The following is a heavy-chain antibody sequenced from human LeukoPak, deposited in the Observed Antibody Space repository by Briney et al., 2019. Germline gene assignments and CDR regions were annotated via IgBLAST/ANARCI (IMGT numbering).Heavy chain of an antibody. CDR3: ARDPWGPEIDAFDI. J-gene: IGHJ3*02. V-gene: IGHV3-7*01. CDR2: IKQDGSEK. Sequence: GGSLRLSCAASGFTFSSYEMSWVRQAPGKGLEWVANIKQDGSEKYYVDSVKGRFTISRDNAKNSLYLQMNSLRAEDTAVYYCARDPWGPEIDAFDIWGQGTMVTVSS. CDR1: GFTFSSYE. D-gene: IGHD3-16*01.